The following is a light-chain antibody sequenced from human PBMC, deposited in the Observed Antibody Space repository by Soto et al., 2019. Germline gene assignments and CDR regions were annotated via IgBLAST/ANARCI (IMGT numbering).Light chain of an antibody. J-gene: IGLJ3*02. Sequence: QSVLTQPASVSGSPGQSITISCTGTSSDVGSYNLVSWYQQHPGKAPKLMICEVSKRPSGVSNRFSGSKSGNTASLTISGLQAEGEADYYCCSYAGSSSWVFGGGTKLTVL. CDR1: SSDVGSYNL. CDR3: CSYAGSSSWV. V-gene: IGLV2-23*02. CDR2: EVS.